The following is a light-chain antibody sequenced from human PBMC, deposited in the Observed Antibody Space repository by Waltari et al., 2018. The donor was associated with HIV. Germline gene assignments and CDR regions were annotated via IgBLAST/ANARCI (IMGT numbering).Light chain of an antibody. J-gene: IGLJ3*02. Sequence: QSVLTQPPSASGTPGQRVAISCSGSSSTLGNNFVYWYQHLPGTTPKLLIYRNNQRPSGVPDRFSGSKSGTSASLAISGLRSEDEADYYCTSWDDSLSGWMFGGGTTLTVL. CDR2: RNN. CDR1: SSTLGNNF. V-gene: IGLV1-47*01. CDR3: TSWDDSLSGWM.